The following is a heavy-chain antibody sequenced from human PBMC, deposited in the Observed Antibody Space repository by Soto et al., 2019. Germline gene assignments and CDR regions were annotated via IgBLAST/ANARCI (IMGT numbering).Heavy chain of an antibody. J-gene: IGHJ4*02. Sequence: SETLSLTCTVSGGSISSSSYYWGWIRQPPGKGLEWIGSIYYSGSTYYNPSLKSRVTISGDTSKNQFSLKLSSVTAADTAVYYCVTYYYGSGSYYNFDYWGQGTLVTVSS. CDR2: IYYSGST. V-gene: IGHV4-39*01. D-gene: IGHD3-10*01. CDR1: GGSISSSSYY. CDR3: VTYYYGSGSYYNFDY.